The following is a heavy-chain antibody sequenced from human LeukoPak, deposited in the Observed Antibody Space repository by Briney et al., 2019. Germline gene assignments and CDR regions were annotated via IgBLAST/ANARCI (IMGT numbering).Heavy chain of an antibody. CDR3: AKDVWGTDPGYSDY. J-gene: IGHJ4*02. V-gene: IGHV3-30*02. CDR1: GFTFSSYG. D-gene: IGHD3-16*01. Sequence: GGSLRLSCAASGFTFSSYGMYWVRQAPGKGLEWVSFIRYDGSNKYYADSVKGRFTISRDNSKSTLYLQMNSLRAEDTAVYYCAKDVWGTDPGYSDYWGQGTLVTVSS. CDR2: IRYDGSNK.